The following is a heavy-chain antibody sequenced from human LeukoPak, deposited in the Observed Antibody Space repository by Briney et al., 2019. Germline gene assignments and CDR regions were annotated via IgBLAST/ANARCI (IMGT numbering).Heavy chain of an antibody. CDR1: GGSFSGYY. Sequence: SEILSLTCAVYGGSFSGYYWSWIRQPPGKGLEWIGEINHSGSTNYNPSLKSRVTISVDTSKNQFSLKLSSVTAADTAVYYCARRSGVRWELLRRGKYYFDYWGQGTLVTVSS. CDR3: ARRSGVRWELLRRGKYYFDY. D-gene: IGHD1-26*01. V-gene: IGHV4-34*01. J-gene: IGHJ4*02. CDR2: INHSGST.